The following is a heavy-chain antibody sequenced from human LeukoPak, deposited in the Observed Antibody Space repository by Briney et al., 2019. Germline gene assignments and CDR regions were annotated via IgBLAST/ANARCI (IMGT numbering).Heavy chain of an antibody. CDR1: GGTFSSYA. D-gene: IGHD2-2*01. V-gene: IGHV1-69*13. CDR3: ARGARDCSSTSCYLPGYYYYMDV. J-gene: IGHJ6*03. Sequence: SVKVSCKASGGTFSSYAISWVRQAPGQGLEWMGGIIPIFGTANYAQKFQGRVTITADESTSTAYMELSSLRSEDTAVYYCARGARDCSSTSCYLPGYYYYMDVWGKGTTVTVSS. CDR2: IIPIFGTA.